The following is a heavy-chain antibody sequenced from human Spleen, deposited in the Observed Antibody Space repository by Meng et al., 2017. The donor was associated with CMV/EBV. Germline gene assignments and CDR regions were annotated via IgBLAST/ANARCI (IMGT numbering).Heavy chain of an antibody. J-gene: IGHJ4*02. CDR1: GYTFTGYY. Sequence: SCKASGYTFTGYYMRWVRQAPGQGLEWMGWIDPNTGGTDYAQNFQGRVSMTRDTSISTAYMELRRLRSDDTAVYCCVRQSSSQPMDCWGQGTLVTVSS. CDR2: IDPNTGGT. D-gene: IGHD2-15*01. CDR3: VRQSSSQPMDC. V-gene: IGHV1-2*02.